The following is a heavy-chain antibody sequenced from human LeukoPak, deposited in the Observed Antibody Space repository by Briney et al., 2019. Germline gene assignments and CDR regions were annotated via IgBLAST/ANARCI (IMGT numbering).Heavy chain of an antibody. CDR1: GFTFSSYA. V-gene: IGHV3-30-3*01. CDR3: AREGKIQLWSYFDY. CDR2: ISYDGSNK. J-gene: IGHJ4*02. D-gene: IGHD5-18*01. Sequence: GGSLRLSCAASGFTFSSYAMHWVRQAPGKGLEWVAVISYDGSNKYYADSVKGRFTISRDNSKNTLYLQMNSLRAEDTAVYYCAREGKIQLWSYFDYWGQGTLVTVSS.